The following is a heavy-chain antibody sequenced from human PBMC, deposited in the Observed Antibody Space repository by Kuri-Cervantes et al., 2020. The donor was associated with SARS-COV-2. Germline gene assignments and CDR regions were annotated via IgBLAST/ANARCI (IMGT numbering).Heavy chain of an antibody. J-gene: IGHJ5*02. CDR3: ARERSYYDFWSGYSDNWFDP. CDR1: GFTFSSYA. Sequence: LSLTCAASGFTFSSYAMHRVRQAPGKGLEWVAVISYDGSNKYYADSVKGRFTISRDNSKNTLYLQMNSLRAEDTAVYYCARERSYYDFWSGYSDNWFDPWGQGTLVTVSS. D-gene: IGHD3-3*01. V-gene: IGHV3-30-3*01. CDR2: ISYDGSNK.